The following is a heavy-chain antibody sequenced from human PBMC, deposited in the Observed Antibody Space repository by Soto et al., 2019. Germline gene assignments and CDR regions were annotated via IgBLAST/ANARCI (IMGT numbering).Heavy chain of an antibody. CDR1: GYTFISYY. V-gene: IGHV1-46*01. Sequence: ASVKVSCKASGYTFISYYMHWVRQAPGQGLEWMGIINPSGGSTSYAQKFQGRVTMTRGTSTSTVYMELSSLRSEDTAVYYCARAAMVFDYYYGMDVWGQGTTVTVSS. D-gene: IGHD5-18*01. J-gene: IGHJ6*02. CDR3: ARAAMVFDYYYGMDV. CDR2: INPSGGST.